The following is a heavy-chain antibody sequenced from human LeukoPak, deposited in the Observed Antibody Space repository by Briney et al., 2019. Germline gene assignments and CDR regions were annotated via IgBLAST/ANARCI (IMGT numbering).Heavy chain of an antibody. V-gene: IGHV3-30-3*01. CDR2: ISYDGSNK. J-gene: IGHJ4*02. Sequence: GGSLRLSCAASGFTFSSYAMHWVRQAPGKGLEWVAVISYDGSNKYYADSVKGRFTISRDNSKNTLYLQMNSLRAEDTAVYYCARDEGTTGTTSDYWGQGTLVTVSS. CDR3: ARDEGTTGTTSDY. CDR1: GFTFSSYA. D-gene: IGHD1-1*01.